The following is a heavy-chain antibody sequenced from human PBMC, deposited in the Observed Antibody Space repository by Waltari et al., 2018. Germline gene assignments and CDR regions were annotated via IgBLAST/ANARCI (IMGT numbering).Heavy chain of an antibody. CDR1: GYSISSGYY. Sequence: QVQLQESGPGLVKPSETLSLTCAVSGYSISSGYYWGWIRQPQGKGLEWIGSIYHSGSTYYNPSLKSRVTISVDTSKNQFSLKLSSVTAADTAVYYCARQDDSSGYSTSYYFDYWGQGTLVTVSS. V-gene: IGHV4-38-2*01. D-gene: IGHD3-22*01. J-gene: IGHJ4*02. CDR3: ARQDDSSGYSTSYYFDY. CDR2: IYHSGST.